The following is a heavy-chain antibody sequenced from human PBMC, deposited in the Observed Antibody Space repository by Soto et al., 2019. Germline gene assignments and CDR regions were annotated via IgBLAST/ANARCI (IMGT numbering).Heavy chain of an antibody. Sequence: SVKVSCKASGGTFSSYAISWVRQAPGQGLEWMGGIIPIFGTANYAQKFQGRVTITADESTSTAYMELSSLRSEDTAVYYCAVVVVAATDPPYYYGMDVWGQGTTVTVYS. J-gene: IGHJ6*02. CDR1: GGTFSSYA. CDR2: IIPIFGTA. CDR3: AVVVVAATDPPYYYGMDV. D-gene: IGHD2-15*01. V-gene: IGHV1-69*13.